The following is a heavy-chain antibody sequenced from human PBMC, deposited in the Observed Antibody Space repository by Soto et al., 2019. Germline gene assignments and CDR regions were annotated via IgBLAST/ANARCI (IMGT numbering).Heavy chain of an antibody. V-gene: IGHV3-23*01. CDR1: GFTFSSYA. CDR2: ISGSGGST. CDR3: AKDASPYLWCGESDWFDP. Sequence: EVQLLESGGGLVQPGGSLRLSCAASGFTFSSYAMSWVRQAPGKGLEWVSAISGSGGSTYYADSVKGRFTISRDNSKNTLYLQMNSLRAEDTAVYYCAKDASPYLWCGESDWFDPWGQGTLVTVSS. J-gene: IGHJ5*02. D-gene: IGHD3-10*01.